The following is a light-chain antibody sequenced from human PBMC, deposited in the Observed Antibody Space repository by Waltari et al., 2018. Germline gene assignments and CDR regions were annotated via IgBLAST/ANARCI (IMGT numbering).Light chain of an antibody. CDR3: QQYDNWLGT. CDR1: QSIRSN. Sequence: EIVMTQSPATLSVFPGERATLSCRASQSIRSNLARYQHKTGQAPRLLIYSASNRATGIPARFSGSGSGTEFTLTISSLQSEDFAVYFCQQYDNWLGTFGQGTKVEIK. V-gene: IGKV3-15*01. J-gene: IGKJ1*01. CDR2: SAS.